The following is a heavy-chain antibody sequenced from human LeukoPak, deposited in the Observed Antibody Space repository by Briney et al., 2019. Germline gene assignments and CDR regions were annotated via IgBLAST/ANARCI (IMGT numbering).Heavy chain of an antibody. CDR1: GYTFTGYY. V-gene: IGHV1-2*02. J-gene: IGHJ3*02. CDR2: INPNSGGT. Sequence: ASVKVSCKASGYTFTGYYMHWVRQAPGQGLEWMGWINPNSGGTNYAQKFQGRVTMTRDTSISTAYMELSRLRSDDTAVYYCARDEGPIRYSGYDRNAFDIWGRGTMVTVSS. CDR3: ARDEGPIRYSGYDRNAFDI. D-gene: IGHD5-12*01.